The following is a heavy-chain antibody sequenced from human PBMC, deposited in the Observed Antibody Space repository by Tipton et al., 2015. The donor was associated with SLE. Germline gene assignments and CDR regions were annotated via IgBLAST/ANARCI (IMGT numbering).Heavy chain of an antibody. V-gene: IGHV4-4*09. CDR1: GGSISSYY. J-gene: IGHJ4*02. CDR2: IYTSGST. CDR3: ARQAVYSNYFDY. D-gene: IGHD4-11*01. Sequence: TLSLTCTVSGGSISSYYWSWIRQPPGKGLEWIGYIYTSGSTNYNPSLKSRVTISVDTSKNQFSLKLSSVTAADTAVYYCARQAVYSNYFDYWGQGTLVTVSS.